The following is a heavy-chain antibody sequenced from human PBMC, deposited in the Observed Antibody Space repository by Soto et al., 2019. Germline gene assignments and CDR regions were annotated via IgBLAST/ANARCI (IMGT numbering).Heavy chain of an antibody. D-gene: IGHD6-13*01. V-gene: IGHV3-64D*08. CDR3: VKDLDRSSWYFSPFDL. CDR1: GFTFTSYA. Sequence: PGGYLRLCCSGYGFTFTSYAMHWVRQAPEKGLEYVSAISNNGGSKYYADSVKGRFTISRDNPKNTLYLLMSSLRAEDTAVYYCVKDLDRSSWYFSPFDLWGRGTLVTVSS. CDR2: ISNNGGSK. J-gene: IGHJ2*01.